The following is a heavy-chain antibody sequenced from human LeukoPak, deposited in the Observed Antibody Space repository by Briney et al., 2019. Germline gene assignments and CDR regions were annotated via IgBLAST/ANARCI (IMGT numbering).Heavy chain of an antibody. CDR2: IIPIFGTA. J-gene: IGHJ4*02. CDR3: AREADYDFWSGISRAFDY. V-gene: IGHV1-69*13. Sequence: SVKVSCKASGGTFSSYAISWVRQAPGQGLEWMGGIIPIFGTAIYAQKFQGRVTITADESTSTAYMELSSLRSEDTAVYYCAREADYDFWSGISRAFDYWGQGTLVTVSS. D-gene: IGHD3-3*01. CDR1: GGTFSSYA.